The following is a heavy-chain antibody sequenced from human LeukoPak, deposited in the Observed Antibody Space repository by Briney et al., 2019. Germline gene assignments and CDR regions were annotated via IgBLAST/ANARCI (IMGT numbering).Heavy chain of an antibody. J-gene: IGHJ4*02. Sequence: GRSLTLSCAAAGFTFSGSAMRWVRQASGKGLEWLGRIRSKANSYATAYAASVKGRFTISRDDSKNTAYLQMNSLKTEDTAVYYCSSTSAEGFAYWGQGTLVTVSS. CDR1: GFTFSGSA. CDR3: SSTSAEGFAY. D-gene: IGHD1-26*01. V-gene: IGHV3-73*01. CDR2: IRSKANSYAT.